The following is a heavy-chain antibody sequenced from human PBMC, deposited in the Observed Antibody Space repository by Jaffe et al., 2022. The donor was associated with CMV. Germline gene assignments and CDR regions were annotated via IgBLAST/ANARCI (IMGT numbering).Heavy chain of an antibody. CDR2: ISGSGGST. D-gene: IGHD2-2*01. CDR1: GFTFSSYA. CDR3: AKYAPTGCSSTSCPLPQLDY. Sequence: EVQLVESGGGLVQPGGSLRLSCAASGFTFSSYAMSWVRQAPGKGLEWVSAISGSGGSTYYADSVKGRFTISRDNSKNTLYLQMNSLRAEDTAVYYCAKYAPTGCSSTSCPLPQLDYWGQGTLVTVSS. V-gene: IGHV3-23*04. J-gene: IGHJ4*02.